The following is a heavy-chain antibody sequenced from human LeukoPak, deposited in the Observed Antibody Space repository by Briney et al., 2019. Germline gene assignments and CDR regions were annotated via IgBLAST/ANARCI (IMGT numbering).Heavy chain of an antibody. CDR1: GFTFSSYS. Sequence: GGSLRLSCAASGFTFSSYSMNWVRQAPGKGLEWVSSISSSSSYIYYADSAKGRFTISRDNAKNSLYLQMNSLRAEDTAVYYCARDSPPDHDAFDIWGQGTMVTVSS. CDR2: ISSSSSYI. CDR3: ARDSPPDHDAFDI. J-gene: IGHJ3*02. V-gene: IGHV3-21*01.